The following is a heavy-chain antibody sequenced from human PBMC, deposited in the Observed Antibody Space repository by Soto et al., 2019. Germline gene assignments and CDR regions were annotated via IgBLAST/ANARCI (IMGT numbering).Heavy chain of an antibody. CDR2: INPSGGST. D-gene: IGHD2-2*01. CDR3: ASSGYCRSTSCRKAAKGYFDY. J-gene: IGHJ4*02. CDR1: GYTLTSYY. Sequence: ASVKVSCKASGYTLTSYYMHWVRQAPGQGLEWMGIINPSGGSTSYAQKFQGRVTMTRDTSTTTLYMELSSLRSEATAVYYCASSGYCRSTSCRKAAKGYFDYWRQATLVTFSS. V-gene: IGHV1-46*01.